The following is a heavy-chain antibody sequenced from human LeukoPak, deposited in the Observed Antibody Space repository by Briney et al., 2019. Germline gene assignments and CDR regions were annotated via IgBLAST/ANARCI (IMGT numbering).Heavy chain of an antibody. CDR2: IYYSGST. CDR3: ARDQPTLAFDY. J-gene: IGHJ4*02. V-gene: IGHV4-59*12. D-gene: IGHD3-16*01. Sequence: SETLSLTCTVSGGSISSYYWSWIRQPPGKGLEWIGYIYYSGSTNYNPSLKSRVTISVDTSKNQFSLKLSSVTAADTAVYYCARDQPTLAFDYWGQGTLVTVSS. CDR1: GGSISSYY.